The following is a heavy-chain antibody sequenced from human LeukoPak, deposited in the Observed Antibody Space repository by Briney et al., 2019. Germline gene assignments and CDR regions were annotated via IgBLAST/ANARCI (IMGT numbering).Heavy chain of an antibody. J-gene: IGHJ4*02. Sequence: GASVKVSCKASGGTFSSYAISWVRQAPGQGLEWMGRIIPILGIANYAQKFQGRVTITADKSTSTAYMELSSLRSEDTAVYYCAASAPPYSSGWYFDYWGQGTLVTVSS. D-gene: IGHD6-19*01. V-gene: IGHV1-69*04. CDR1: GGTFSSYA. CDR2: IIPILGIA. CDR3: AASAPPYSSGWYFDY.